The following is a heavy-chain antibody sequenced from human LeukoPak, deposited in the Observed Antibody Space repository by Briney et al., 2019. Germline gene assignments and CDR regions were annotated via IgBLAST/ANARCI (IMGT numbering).Heavy chain of an antibody. V-gene: IGHV3-23*01. CDR3: AKDIELFMS. D-gene: IGHD1-26*01. CDR1: GFTFRDFA. J-gene: IGHJ5*02. CDR2: LSHGGTRT. Sequence: GGSLRLSCAASGFTFRDFAMSWVRQAPGKGLEWVSGLSHGGTRTFYAASVKGRFTISRDDSNSTLFLQMDNLRVEDTATYYCAKDIELFMSWGQGTLVIVSS.